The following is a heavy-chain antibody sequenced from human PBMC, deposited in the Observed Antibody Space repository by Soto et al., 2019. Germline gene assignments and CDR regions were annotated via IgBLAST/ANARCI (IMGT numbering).Heavy chain of an antibody. Sequence: QVQLVESGGGVVQPGRSLRLSCAASGFTFSSYGMHWVRQAPGKGLEWVAVTSYDGSNKYYADSVKGRFTISRDNSKNTLYLQMNSLRAEDTAVYYCAKDKDGDGYKWGELDYWGQGTLVTVSS. D-gene: IGHD3-16*01. CDR3: AKDKDGDGYKWGELDY. CDR2: TSYDGSNK. CDR1: GFTFSSYG. V-gene: IGHV3-30*18. J-gene: IGHJ4*02.